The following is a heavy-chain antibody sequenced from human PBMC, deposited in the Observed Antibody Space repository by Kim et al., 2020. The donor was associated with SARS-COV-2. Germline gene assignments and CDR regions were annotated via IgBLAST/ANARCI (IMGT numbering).Heavy chain of an antibody. V-gene: IGHV4-59*01. Sequence: SETLSLTCTVSGGSISSYYWSWIRQPPGKGLEWIGYIYYSGSTNYNPSLKSRVTISVDTSKNQFSLKLSSVTAADTAVYYCARDRVQAGMDVWDQGTTVTVSS. CDR2: IYYSGST. J-gene: IGHJ6*02. CDR1: GGSISSYY. CDR3: ARDRVQAGMDV. D-gene: IGHD3-10*01.